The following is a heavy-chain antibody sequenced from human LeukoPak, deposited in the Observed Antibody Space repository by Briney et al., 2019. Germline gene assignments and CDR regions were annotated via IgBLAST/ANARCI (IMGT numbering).Heavy chain of an antibody. V-gene: IGHV3-11*01. Sequence: PGGSLTLSCEASGFSFSDYYMSWIRQPPGKGLEWIAYIRSGATTIYYADSVKGRFTISRDNSKNSLYLQMNSLRAEDTALYYCAKDIEYQLLPEVGFDYWGQGTLVTVSS. CDR3: AKDIEYQLLPEVGFDY. D-gene: IGHD2-2*01. CDR1: GFSFSDYY. J-gene: IGHJ4*02. CDR2: IRSGATTI.